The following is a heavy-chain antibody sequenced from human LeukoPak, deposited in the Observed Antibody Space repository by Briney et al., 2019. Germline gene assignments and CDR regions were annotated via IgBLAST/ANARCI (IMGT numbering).Heavy chain of an antibody. J-gene: IGHJ6*03. D-gene: IGHD3-10*01. CDR1: GGSISSYY. Sequence: PSETLSLTCTVSGGSISSYYWSWIRQPPGKGLEWIGYIYYSGSTNYNPSLKSRVTISVDTSKNQFSLKLSSVTAADTAVYYCARVRQGFGELSLYMDVWGKGTTVTVSS. V-gene: IGHV4-59*01. CDR3: ARVRQGFGELSLYMDV. CDR2: IYYSGST.